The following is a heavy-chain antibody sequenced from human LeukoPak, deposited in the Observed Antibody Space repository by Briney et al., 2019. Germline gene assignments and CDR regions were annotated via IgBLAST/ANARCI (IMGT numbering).Heavy chain of an antibody. CDR1: GFSFSSYG. CDR3: AREGSYGDSDY. J-gene: IGHJ4*02. D-gene: IGHD3-16*01. CDR2: INSNGGST. V-gene: IGHV3-64*01. Sequence: GGSLRLSCAASGFSFSSYGMHWVRQAPGKGLEYVSAINSNGGSTYYANSVKGRFTISRDNSRSTLYLQMGSLSAEDMAVYYCAREGSYGDSDYWGQGTLVTVPS.